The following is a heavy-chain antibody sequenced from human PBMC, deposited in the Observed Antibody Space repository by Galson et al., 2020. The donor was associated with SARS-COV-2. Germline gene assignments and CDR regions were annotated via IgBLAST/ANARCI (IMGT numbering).Heavy chain of an antibody. Sequence: ASETLSLTCTVSGGSISSGGYYWSWIRQHPGKGLEWIGYIYYSGSTYYNPSLKSRVTISVDTSKNQFSLKLSSVTAADTAVYYCARDVGYCSSTSCYGRGDYYYYGMDVWGQGTTVTVSS. CDR2: IYYSGST. CDR1: GGSISSGGYY. J-gene: IGHJ6*02. V-gene: IGHV4-31*03. CDR3: ARDVGYCSSTSCYGRGDYYYYGMDV. D-gene: IGHD2-2*01.